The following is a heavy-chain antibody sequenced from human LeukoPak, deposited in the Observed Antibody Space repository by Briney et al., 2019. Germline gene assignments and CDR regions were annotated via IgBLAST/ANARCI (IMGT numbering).Heavy chain of an antibody. Sequence: SETLSLTCAVYGGSFSGYYWSWIRQPPGKGLEWIGEINHSGSTNYNPSLKSRVTISVDTSKNQFSLKLSSVTAADTAVYYCARLSGYDQVGRFDYWGQGTLVTVSS. CDR2: INHSGST. J-gene: IGHJ4*02. D-gene: IGHD5-12*01. V-gene: IGHV4-34*01. CDR1: GGSFSGYY. CDR3: ARLSGYDQVGRFDY.